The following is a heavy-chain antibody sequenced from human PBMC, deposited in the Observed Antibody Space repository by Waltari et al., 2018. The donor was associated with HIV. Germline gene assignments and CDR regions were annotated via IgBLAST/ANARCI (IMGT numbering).Heavy chain of an antibody. J-gene: IGHJ5*02. CDR1: GFAFRHFS. CDR2: IRRATNEK. D-gene: IGHD5-18*01. CDR3: VRDDPGYGPIDH. Sequence: LVESGGGVVKTGESLRLTCEASGFAFRHFSFNWVRQSPKGGLWLVASIRRATNEKFYLDSVRGRFVISRDDSESSVHLQMDSVKKEDTGKYFCVRDDPGYGPIDHWGRGTLVTV. V-gene: IGHV3-21*04.